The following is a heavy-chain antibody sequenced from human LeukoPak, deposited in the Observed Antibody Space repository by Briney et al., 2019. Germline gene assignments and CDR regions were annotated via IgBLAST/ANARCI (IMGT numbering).Heavy chain of an antibody. D-gene: IGHD6-13*01. V-gene: IGHV6-1*01. CDR2: TYYRSRWFY. Sequence: PSQTLSLTCVISGDSVSSNIAAWTWIRQSPSRGLEWLGRTYYRSRWFYEYAVSVKGRITINLDTSKNQLSLEMNSVIPEDTAVYYCARDLVVAGAGNAFDIWGQGTMVTVSS. CDR1: GDSVSSNIAA. J-gene: IGHJ3*02. CDR3: ARDLVVAGAGNAFDI.